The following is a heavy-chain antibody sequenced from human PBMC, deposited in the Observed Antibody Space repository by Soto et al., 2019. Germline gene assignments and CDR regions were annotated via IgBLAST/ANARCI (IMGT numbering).Heavy chain of an antibody. J-gene: IGHJ3*02. CDR3: ARGLATLPVFAFDI. Sequence: SGPTLVNPTQTLTLTCTLSGISLSTSGVGLGWIRQTPGKALEWLALVYWNDDKHYRPSLKSRLTITKDTSKNQAILTMTNMDPVDTATYYCARGLATLPVFAFDIWGQGTEVTVS. CDR1: GISLSTSGVG. CDR2: VYWNDDK. D-gene: IGHD1-1*01. V-gene: IGHV2-5*01.